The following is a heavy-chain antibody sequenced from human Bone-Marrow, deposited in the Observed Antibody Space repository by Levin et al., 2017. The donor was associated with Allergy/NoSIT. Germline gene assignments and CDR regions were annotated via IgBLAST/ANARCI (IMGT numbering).Heavy chain of an antibody. CDR1: GFAFSTYW. CDR2: IQYDGTTT. Sequence: PGESLKISCAASGFAFSTYWMYWVRQAPGKGLLWVSRIQYDGTTTAYADSVKGRFTISRDNAKNTLYLQMDSLRAEDTAVYYCATLYSPGPGDYWGQGTLVTVSS. CDR3: ATLYSPGPGDY. D-gene: IGHD5-12*01. J-gene: IGHJ4*02. V-gene: IGHV3-74*01.